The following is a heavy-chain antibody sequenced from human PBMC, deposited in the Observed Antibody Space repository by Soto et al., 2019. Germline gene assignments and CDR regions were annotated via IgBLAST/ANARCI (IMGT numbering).Heavy chain of an antibody. CDR1: GFTVSSNY. CDR3: ARESCTNGVCYTSAFDI. D-gene: IGHD2-8*01. CDR2: IYSGGST. J-gene: IGHJ3*02. Sequence: PGGSLRLSCAASGFTVSSNYMSWVRQAPGKGLEWVSVIYSGGSTYYADSVKGRFTISRDNSKNTLYPQMNSLRAEDTAVYYCARESCTNGVCYTSAFDIWGQGTMVTVSS. V-gene: IGHV3-53*01.